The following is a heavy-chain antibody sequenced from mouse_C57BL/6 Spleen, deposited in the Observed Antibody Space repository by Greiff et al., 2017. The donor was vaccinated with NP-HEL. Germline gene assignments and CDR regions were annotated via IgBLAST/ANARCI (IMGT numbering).Heavy chain of an antibody. D-gene: IGHD1-1*01. CDR1: GYTFTDYY. Sequence: EVQLQQSGPELVKPGASVKISCKASGYTFTDYYMNWVKQSHGKSLEWIGDINPNNGGTSYNQKFKGKATLTVDKSSSTAYLELRSLPSEETAVCYCGRGGITTVVATGAMDYWGQGASVTVSS. CDR2: INPNNGGT. V-gene: IGHV1-26*01. J-gene: IGHJ4*01. CDR3: GRGGITTVVATGAMDY.